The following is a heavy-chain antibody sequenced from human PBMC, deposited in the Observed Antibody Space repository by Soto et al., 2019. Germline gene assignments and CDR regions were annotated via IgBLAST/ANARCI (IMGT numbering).Heavy chain of an antibody. CDR3: ARVNLDGRQLVLGMDV. D-gene: IGHD6-13*01. J-gene: IGHJ6*02. V-gene: IGHV3-33*01. CDR1: GFTFSNYG. CDR2: IWYDGSQK. Sequence: GGSLRLSCAASGFTFSNYGMHWVRQAPGKGPEWVAVIWYDGSQKYYVDSVKGRFTISRDNPKNTLYLQMNSLRVEDTAVYYCARVNLDGRQLVLGMDVWGQGTTVTVSS.